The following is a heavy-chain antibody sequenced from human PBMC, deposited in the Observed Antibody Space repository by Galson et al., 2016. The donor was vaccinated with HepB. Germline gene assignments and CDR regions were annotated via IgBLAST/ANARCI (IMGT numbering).Heavy chain of an antibody. V-gene: IGHV3-30*04. Sequence: SLRLSCAAYGFTFSSYAIHWVRQAPGKGLEWVALISFDGINQYYADSVKGRFTISRDNSKSTVYLQMNSLRAGDTAVYYCVTEKRGSYLAFDIWGQGTLVTVSS. CDR1: GFTFSSYA. CDR3: VTEKRGSYLAFDI. CDR2: ISFDGINQ. D-gene: IGHD1-26*01. J-gene: IGHJ3*02.